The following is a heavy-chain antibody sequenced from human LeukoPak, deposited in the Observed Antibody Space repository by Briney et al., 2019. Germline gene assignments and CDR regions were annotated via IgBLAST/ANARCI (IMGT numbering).Heavy chain of an antibody. D-gene: IGHD3-3*01. Sequence: EGSLRLSCAASGFTFSSYSMNWVRQAPGKGLEWVSYISSSSSTIYYADSVKGRFTISRDNAKNSLYLQMNSLRAEDTAVYYCASGYDFWSGYPYFDYWGQGTLVTVSS. CDR2: ISSSSSTI. CDR1: GFTFSSYS. J-gene: IGHJ4*02. V-gene: IGHV3-48*01. CDR3: ASGYDFWSGYPYFDY.